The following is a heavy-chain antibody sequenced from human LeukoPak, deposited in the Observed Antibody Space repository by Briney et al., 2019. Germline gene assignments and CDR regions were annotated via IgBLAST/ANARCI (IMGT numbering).Heavy chain of an antibody. CDR2: INHSGST. D-gene: IGHD3-22*01. J-gene: IGHJ4*02. CDR1: GGSFSGYY. Sequence: KASETLSLTCAVYGGSFSGYYWSWIRQPPGKGLEWIGEINHSGSTNYNPSLKSRVTISVDKSKNQFSLKLSSVTAADTAVYYCARRRDYYDSSGYYYWLDYWGQGTLVTVSS. V-gene: IGHV4-34*01. CDR3: ARRRDYYDSSGYYYWLDY.